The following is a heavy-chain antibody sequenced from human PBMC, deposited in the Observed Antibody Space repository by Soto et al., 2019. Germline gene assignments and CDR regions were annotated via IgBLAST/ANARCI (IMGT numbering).Heavy chain of an antibody. CDR1: GGSFSGYY. CDR3: ARTERTYYNFWSAYYLAYFDY. CDR2: INHSGST. J-gene: IGHJ4*02. D-gene: IGHD3-3*01. Sequence: PSETLSLTCAVYGGSFSGYYWSWIRQPPGKGLEWIGEINHSGSTNYNPSLKSRVTISVDTSKNQFSLKLSSVTAADTAVYYCARTERTYYNFWSAYYLAYFDYWCPGTLVPVSS. V-gene: IGHV4-34*01.